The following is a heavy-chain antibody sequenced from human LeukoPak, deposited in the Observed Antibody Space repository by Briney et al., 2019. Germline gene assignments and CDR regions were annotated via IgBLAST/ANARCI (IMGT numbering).Heavy chain of an antibody. D-gene: IGHD3-10*01. CDR1: GDSITSGPYF. J-gene: IGHJ5*02. CDR3: ASAVYFGDLTVLDT. V-gene: IGHV4-61*02. Sequence: KASETLSLTCTASGDSITSGPYFWNWIRQPAGKKLEWIGRTYSSGSAIYNPSLKSRVTISADRSKNQIYLTLTSLTAADTAVYFCASAVYFGDLTVLDTWGQGTLVTVSS. CDR2: TYSSGSA.